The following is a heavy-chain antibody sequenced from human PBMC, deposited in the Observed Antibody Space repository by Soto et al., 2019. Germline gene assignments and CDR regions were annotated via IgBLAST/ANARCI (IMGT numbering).Heavy chain of an antibody. V-gene: IGHV4-59*01. CDR1: GGSISSYY. J-gene: IGHJ4*02. Sequence: XETLCLTCTVSGGSISSYYWTWLRQSPGRGLDWIGYISYSGSTYYNPSLKSRVTISADTSKNQFSLRMNSMIVADTAVYYCARVDQDASVGYWGQGTLVTVSS. CDR3: ARVDQDASVGY. D-gene: IGHD2-15*01. CDR2: ISYSGST.